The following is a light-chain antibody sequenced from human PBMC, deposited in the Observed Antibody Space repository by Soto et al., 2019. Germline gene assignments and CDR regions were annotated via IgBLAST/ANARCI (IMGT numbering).Light chain of an antibody. CDR3: QQYGTSPRT. V-gene: IGKV3-20*01. CDR1: QSVRSTH. Sequence: ESGLTQSPGTVSLFPGERATLSCRASQSVRSTHLAWYQLKPGQAPRLFIYGASSRATGIPDRFSGSGSGTDFTLTISRLEPEDFAVYICQQYGTSPRTFGQGTRLEI. CDR2: GAS. J-gene: IGKJ5*01.